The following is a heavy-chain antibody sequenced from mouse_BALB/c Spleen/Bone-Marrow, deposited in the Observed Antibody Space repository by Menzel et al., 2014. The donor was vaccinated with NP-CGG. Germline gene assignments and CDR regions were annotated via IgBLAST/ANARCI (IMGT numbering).Heavy chain of an antibody. V-gene: IGHV1-7*01. CDR3: ARQITSVDYAMDY. D-gene: IGHD1-1*01. Sequence: LQESGAELAKPGASVKMSCKASGYTFTSYWMHWVKQRPGQGLAWIRYINPSTGYTEYNQKFKDKATLTADKSSSTAYMQLSSLTSEDSAVYYCARQITSVDYAMDYWGQGTSVTVPS. CDR2: INPSTGYT. J-gene: IGHJ4*01. CDR1: GYTFTSYW.